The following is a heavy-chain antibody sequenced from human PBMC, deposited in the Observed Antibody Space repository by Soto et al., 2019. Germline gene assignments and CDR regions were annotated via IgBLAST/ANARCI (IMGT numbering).Heavy chain of an antibody. CDR3: AKAIVPAATSEQYYYYYGMDV. V-gene: IGHV3-23*01. D-gene: IGHD2-2*01. CDR2: ISGSGGST. Sequence: PGGSLRLSCAASGFTFSSYAMSWVRQAPGKGLEWVSAISGSGGSTYYADSVKGRFTISRDNSKNTLYLQMNSLRAEDTAVYYCAKAIVPAATSEQYYYYYGMDVWGQGTTVTVSS. CDR1: GFTFSSYA. J-gene: IGHJ6*02.